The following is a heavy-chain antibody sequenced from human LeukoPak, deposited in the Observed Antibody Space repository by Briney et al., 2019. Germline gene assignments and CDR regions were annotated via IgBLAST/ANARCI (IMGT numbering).Heavy chain of an antibody. Sequence: ASVKVSCKASGYTFPSYFMHWVRQAPGQGLEWMGIINPTGGSTTCAQKFQGRVTMTRDTSTSAVYMELSSLRSDDTAVYYCARTAARRFDYWGKGTLVTVPS. CDR1: GYTFPSYF. V-gene: IGHV1-46*01. D-gene: IGHD6-6*01. J-gene: IGHJ4*02. CDR2: INPTGGST. CDR3: ARTAARRFDY.